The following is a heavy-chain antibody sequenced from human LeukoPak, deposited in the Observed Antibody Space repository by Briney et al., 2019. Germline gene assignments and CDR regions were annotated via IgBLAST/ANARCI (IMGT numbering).Heavy chain of an antibody. CDR2: ISSGSSTI. CDR1: GFTFSSYS. CDR3: AGGSVAGRDRYFDY. D-gene: IGHD6-19*01. J-gene: IGHJ4*02. Sequence: GGSLRLSCAASGFTFSSYSMNWVRQAPGKGLEWVSYISSGSSTIYYADSVKGRFTISRDNAKNSLYLQMNSLRAEDTAVYYCAGGSVAGRDRYFDYWGQGTLVTVSS. V-gene: IGHV3-48*01.